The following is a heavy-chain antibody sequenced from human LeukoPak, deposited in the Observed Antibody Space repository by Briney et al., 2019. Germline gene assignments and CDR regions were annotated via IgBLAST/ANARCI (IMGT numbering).Heavy chain of an antibody. Sequence: SETLSLTCAVYGGSFSGYYWSWIRQPPGKGLERIGEINHSASTNYNPSLKSRVTISVDTSKNQSSLKLSSVTAADTAVYYCPRVRRLTGSIFDYCRQGTLVTVSS. V-gene: IGHV4-34*01. CDR2: INHSAST. J-gene: IGHJ4*02. CDR3: PRVRRLTGSIFDY. D-gene: IGHD1-14*01. CDR1: GGSFSGYY.